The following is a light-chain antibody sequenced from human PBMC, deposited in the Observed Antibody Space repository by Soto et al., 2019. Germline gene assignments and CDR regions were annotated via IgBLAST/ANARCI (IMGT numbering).Light chain of an antibody. Sequence: IHMTQSPSSLSASVGDRVTITCRASQRITTYLDWYQQKPGKAPKLLISTAATLQGGVPSRFSGSGSGTDVTLTITALQPEDFANYFCQQSYSTAYTFGQETKLQIK. V-gene: IGKV1-39*01. CDR2: TAA. J-gene: IGKJ2*01. CDR1: QRITTY. CDR3: QQSYSTAYT.